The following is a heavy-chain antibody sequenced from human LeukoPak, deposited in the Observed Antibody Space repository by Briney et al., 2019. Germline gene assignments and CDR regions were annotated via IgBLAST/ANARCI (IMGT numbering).Heavy chain of an antibody. J-gene: IGHJ3*02. D-gene: IGHD3-22*01. Sequence: ASVKVSCKASGYTFTACYIHWVRQAPGQGLEWMGWINPNSGGTNYAQKFQGRVTMTRDTSISTVYMELSRLRSDDTAVYYCARDYYDSSGSGAFDIWGQGTMVTVSS. V-gene: IGHV1-2*02. CDR3: ARDYYDSSGSGAFDI. CDR2: INPNSGGT. CDR1: GYTFTACY.